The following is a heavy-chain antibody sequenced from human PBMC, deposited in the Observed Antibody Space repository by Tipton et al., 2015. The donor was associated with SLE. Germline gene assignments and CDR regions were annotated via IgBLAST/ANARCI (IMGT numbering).Heavy chain of an antibody. CDR1: GGSFSGYY. Sequence: TLSLTCAVYGGSFSGYYWSWIRQPQGKGLEWIGEINHSGSTNYNPSLKSRVTISVDTSKNQFSLKLSSVTAADTAVYYCARRKAARGRYWYFDLWGRGTLVTVSS. D-gene: IGHD6-13*01. J-gene: IGHJ2*01. V-gene: IGHV4-34*01. CDR2: INHSGST. CDR3: ARRKAARGRYWYFDL.